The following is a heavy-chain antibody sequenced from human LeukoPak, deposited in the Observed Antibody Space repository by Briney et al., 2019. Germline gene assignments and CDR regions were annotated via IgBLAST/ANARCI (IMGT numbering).Heavy chain of an antibody. V-gene: IGHV3-74*01. CDR2: VNSDGSTT. J-gene: IGHJ5*02. CDR3: ARGYYSSSRFDP. Sequence: GGSLRLSCAASGFPFSNYWMHWVRQAPGKRLVWVSRVNSDGSTTNYADSVKGRFTISRDNAENTLYMRMNSLRPEDTAVYYCARGYYSSSRFDPWGQRTLVTVSS. D-gene: IGHD6-13*01. CDR1: GFPFSNYW.